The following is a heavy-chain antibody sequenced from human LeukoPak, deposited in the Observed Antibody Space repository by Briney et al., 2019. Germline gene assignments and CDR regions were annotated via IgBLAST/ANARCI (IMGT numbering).Heavy chain of an antibody. CDR2: MWYDGSNK. CDR3: AKDLASYCSGGSCNGLDY. CDR1: GFTFSSYG. D-gene: IGHD2-15*01. Sequence: GRSLRLSCAASGFTFSSYGMHWVRQAPGKGLEWVAVMWYDGSNKYYADSVKGRFTISRDNSKNTLYLQMNSLRAEDTAVYYCAKDLASYCSGGSCNGLDYWGQGTLVTVSS. J-gene: IGHJ4*02. V-gene: IGHV3-33*06.